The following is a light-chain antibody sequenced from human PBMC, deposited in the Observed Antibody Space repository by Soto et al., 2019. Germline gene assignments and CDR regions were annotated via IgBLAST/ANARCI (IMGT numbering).Light chain of an antibody. CDR2: GAS. V-gene: IGKV3-15*01. Sequence: EIVMTQSPATLSVSPGERATLSCRASQSVSSNLAWYQQKPGQAPRLLIYGASTRATGIPARFSGSGSGTEFTLTISSLQSEDFAFYYCQQYNNWPPSFGPVTKVDIK. CDR3: QQYNNWPPS. J-gene: IGKJ3*01. CDR1: QSVSSN.